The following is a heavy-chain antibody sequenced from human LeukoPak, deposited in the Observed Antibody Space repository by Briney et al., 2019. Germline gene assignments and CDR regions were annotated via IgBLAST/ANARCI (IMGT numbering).Heavy chain of an antibody. D-gene: IGHD3-3*02. Sequence: ASVKVSCTPAGYTFTSYYMLSVRRAPGQGLEWMGVIHPSATTTNYAQKFHDRVTMTRNTSTNTVYMELSSLRSEDTAVYYCARGTTMPFLTWGQGTLVTVSS. CDR3: ARGTTMPFLT. CDR2: IHPSATTT. V-gene: IGHV1-46*01. CDR1: GYTFTSYY. J-gene: IGHJ4*02.